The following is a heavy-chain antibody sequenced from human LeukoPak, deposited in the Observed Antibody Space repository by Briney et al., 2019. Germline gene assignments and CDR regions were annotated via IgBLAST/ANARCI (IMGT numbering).Heavy chain of an antibody. CDR3: ARGLNYYDSSGYYFSYYFDY. CDR1: GFTFDDYG. V-gene: IGHV3-20*04. CDR2: INWNGGST. Sequence: GGSLRLSCAASGFTFDDYGMSWVRQAPGKGLEWVSGINWNGGSTGYADSVKGRFTISRDNAKNSLYLQMNSLRAEDTALYYCARGLNYYDSSGYYFSYYFDYWGQGTLVTVSS. D-gene: IGHD3-22*01. J-gene: IGHJ4*02.